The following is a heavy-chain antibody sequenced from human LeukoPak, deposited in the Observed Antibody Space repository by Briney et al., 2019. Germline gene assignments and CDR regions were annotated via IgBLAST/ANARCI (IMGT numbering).Heavy chain of an antibody. CDR1: GFTFSSYA. Sequence: PGGSLRLSCAASGFTFSSYAMSWVRQAPGKGLEWVSAISGSGGSTYYADSVKGRFTISRDNSKNTLYLQMNSLRAEDTAVYYCAKEGTSGTQYDILTGYYIRSLDYFDYWGQGTLVTVSS. CDR3: AKEGTSGTQYDILTGYYIRSLDYFDY. J-gene: IGHJ4*02. V-gene: IGHV3-23*01. CDR2: ISGSGGST. D-gene: IGHD3-9*01.